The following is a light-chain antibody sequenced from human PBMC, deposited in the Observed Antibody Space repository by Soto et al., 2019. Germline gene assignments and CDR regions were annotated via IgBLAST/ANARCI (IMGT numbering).Light chain of an antibody. Sequence: QLVLTQPPSVSRVPGQRVTISCTGSSSNIGAHYDVHWYQQLPGTAPKLLIYGNSNRPSGVPDRFSGSKSGTSASLAITGLQAEDEADYYCQSYDSSLSGVVFGGGTKLTVL. V-gene: IGLV1-40*01. CDR2: GNS. J-gene: IGLJ2*01. CDR3: QSYDSSLSGVV. CDR1: SSNIGAHYD.